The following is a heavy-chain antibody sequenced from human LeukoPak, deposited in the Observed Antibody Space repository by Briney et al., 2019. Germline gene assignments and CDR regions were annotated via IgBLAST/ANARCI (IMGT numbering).Heavy chain of an antibody. CDR2: IYYSGST. CDR3: ASLYSSSWYFPFDY. CDR1: GGSISSGSYY. J-gene: IGHJ4*02. V-gene: IGHV4-39*01. D-gene: IGHD6-13*01. Sequence: SETLSLTCTVSGGSISSGSYYWGWIRQPPGKGLEWIGSIYYSGSTYYNPSLKSRVTISVDTSKNQFSLKLSSVTAADTAVYYCASLYSSSWYFPFDYWGQGTLVTVSS.